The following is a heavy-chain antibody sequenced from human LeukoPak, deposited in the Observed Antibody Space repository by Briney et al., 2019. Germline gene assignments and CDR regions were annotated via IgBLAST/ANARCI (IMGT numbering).Heavy chain of an antibody. Sequence: SETLSLTCTVSGGSISSSSYYWGWIRQPPGKGLEWIGSIYYSGSTYYNPSLKSRVTISVDTSKNQFSLKLSSVTAADTAVNYCARDAREYSSNFDYWGQGTLVTVSS. CDR3: ARDAREYSSNFDY. CDR1: GGSISSSSYY. J-gene: IGHJ4*02. V-gene: IGHV4-39*07. D-gene: IGHD2-15*01. CDR2: IYYSGST.